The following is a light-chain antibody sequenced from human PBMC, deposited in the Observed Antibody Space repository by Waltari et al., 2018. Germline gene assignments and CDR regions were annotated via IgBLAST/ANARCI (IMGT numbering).Light chain of an antibody. V-gene: IGKV3-15*01. J-gene: IGKJ4*01. Sequence: IGLTQPPAPLSVSPGDRATLSCGASQSVTSNLARYHQKRGQAPRLPLYGASTRATGIPARFSGSGSGTEFTLTISSMQSEDFAVYYCQQYNNWPLTVGGGTKVEIK. CDR1: QSVTSN. CDR2: GAS. CDR3: QQYNNWPLT.